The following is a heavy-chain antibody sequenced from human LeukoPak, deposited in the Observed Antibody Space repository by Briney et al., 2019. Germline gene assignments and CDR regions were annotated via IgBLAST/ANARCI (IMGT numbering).Heavy chain of an antibody. J-gene: IGHJ2*01. Sequence: ASVKVSCKASGYTFTSYAMHWVRQAPGQRLEWMGWINAGNGNTKYSQKFQGRVTITRDTSASTAYMGLRSLRSDDTAVYYCARVRSSGWYSGYLDLWGRGTLVTVSS. CDR3: ARVRSSGWYSGYLDL. CDR2: INAGNGNT. CDR1: GYTFTSYA. V-gene: IGHV1-3*01. D-gene: IGHD6-19*01.